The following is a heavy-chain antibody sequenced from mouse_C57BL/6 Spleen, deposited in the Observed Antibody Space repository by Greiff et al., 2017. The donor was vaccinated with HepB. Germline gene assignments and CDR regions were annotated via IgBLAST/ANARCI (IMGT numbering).Heavy chain of an antibody. Sequence: LQESGAELARPGASVKMSCKASGYTFTSYTMHWVKQRPGQGLEWIGYINPSSGYTKYNQKFKDKATLTADKSSSTAYMQLSSLTSEDSAVYYCAPITTVVARGAMDYWGQGTSVTVSS. D-gene: IGHD1-1*01. V-gene: IGHV1-4*01. J-gene: IGHJ4*01. CDR2: INPSSGYT. CDR3: APITTVVARGAMDY. CDR1: GYTFTSYT.